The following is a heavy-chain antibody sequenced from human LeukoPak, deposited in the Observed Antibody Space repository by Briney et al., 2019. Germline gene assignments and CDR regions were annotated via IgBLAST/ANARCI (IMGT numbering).Heavy chain of an antibody. CDR2: IYYSGST. D-gene: IGHD4-17*01. Sequence: SETLSLTCTVSGGSISSSSYYWGWIRQPPGKGLEWIGSIYYSGSTYYNPPLKSRVTISVDTSKNQFSLKLSSVTAADTAVYYCARDHYGDYVGYWGQGTLVTVSS. CDR3: ARDHYGDYVGY. V-gene: IGHV4-39*07. J-gene: IGHJ4*02. CDR1: GGSISSSSYY.